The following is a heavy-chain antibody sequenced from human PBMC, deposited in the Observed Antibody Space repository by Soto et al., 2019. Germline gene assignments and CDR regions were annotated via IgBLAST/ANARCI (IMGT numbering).Heavy chain of an antibody. V-gene: IGHV3-23*01. D-gene: IGHD6-13*01. CDR2: ISSSGCST. CDR1: GFTFSSYA. J-gene: IGHJ4*02. CDR3: AKDLRVFDY. Sequence: GGSLRLSCAASGFTFSSYAMSWVRQAPGKGLEWVSSISSSGCSTYYADSVKGRFTISRDNSKNTLYLQMNSLRAEDTAVYYCAKDLRVFDYWGQGTLVTVSS.